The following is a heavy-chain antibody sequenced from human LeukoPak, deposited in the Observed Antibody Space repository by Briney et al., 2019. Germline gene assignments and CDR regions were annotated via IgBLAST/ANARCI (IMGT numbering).Heavy chain of an antibody. CDR1: GGSFSGYY. J-gene: IGHJ6*02. CDR2: INHSGST. V-gene: IGHV4-34*01. D-gene: IGHD3-22*01. CDR3: ARGNDSRGYYPSHYYYYYGMDV. Sequence: SETLSLTCAVYGGSFSGYYWSWIRQPPVKGLEWIGEINHSGSTNYNPSLKSRVTISVDTSKNQFSLKLSSVTAADTAVYYCARGNDSRGYYPSHYYYYYGMDVWGQGTTVTVSS.